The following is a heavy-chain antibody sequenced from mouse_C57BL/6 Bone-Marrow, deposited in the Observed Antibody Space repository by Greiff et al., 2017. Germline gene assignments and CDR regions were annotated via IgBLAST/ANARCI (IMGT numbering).Heavy chain of an antibody. V-gene: IGHV5-4*01. CDR2: ISDGGSYT. Sequence: DVQLVESGGGLVKPGGSLKLSCAASGFTFSSYAMSWVRQTPEKRLEWVATISDGGSYTYYPDNVKGRFTISRDNAKNNLYLQMSHLKSEDTAMYYCARDGNGYFAYWGQGTLVTVSA. J-gene: IGHJ3*01. D-gene: IGHD2-2*01. CDR3: ARDGNGYFAY. CDR1: GFTFSSYA.